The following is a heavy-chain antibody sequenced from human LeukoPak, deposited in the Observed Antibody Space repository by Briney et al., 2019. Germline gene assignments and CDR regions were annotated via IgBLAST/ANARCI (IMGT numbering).Heavy chain of an antibody. D-gene: IGHD2-2*01. CDR1: GGSFSGYY. CDR2: INQSGST. CDR3: ARDRQYCSSTSCYGINWFDP. J-gene: IGHJ5*02. V-gene: IGHV4-34*01. Sequence: SETLSLTCAVYGGSFSGYYWSWIRQPPGKGLEWIGEINQSGSTNYNPSLKSRVTISVDTSKNQFSLKLSSVTAADTAVYYCARDRQYCSSTSCYGINWFDPWGQGTLVTVSS.